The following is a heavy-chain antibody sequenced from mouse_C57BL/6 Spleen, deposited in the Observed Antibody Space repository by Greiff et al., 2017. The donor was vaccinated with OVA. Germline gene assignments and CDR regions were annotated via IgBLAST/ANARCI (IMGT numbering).Heavy chain of an antibody. J-gene: IGHJ3*01. CDR2: LWSGGST. Sequence: QVQLQQSGPGLVQPSQSLSITCTVSGFSLTSYGVHWVRQSPGKGLEWLGVLWSGGSTDYNAAFISRLSISKDNSKSQVFFKMNSLQADDTAIYYCARGDGYWGFAYWGQGTLVTVSA. CDR1: GFSLTSYG. CDR3: ARGDGYWGFAY. V-gene: IGHV2-2*01. D-gene: IGHD2-3*01.